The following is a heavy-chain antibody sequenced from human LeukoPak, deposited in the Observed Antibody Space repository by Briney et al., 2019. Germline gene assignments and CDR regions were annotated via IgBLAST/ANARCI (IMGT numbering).Heavy chain of an antibody. CDR3: AKSFGYSRSWFDY. CDR2: ISVNGGGT. V-gene: IGHV3-23*01. Sequence: GGSLRLSCAASGITFSSYAMSWVRRAPGKGLEWVSGISVNGGGTYYADSVKGRFTISRDNSKNTLYLQMSSLRAEDTAVYYCAKSFGYSRSWFDYWGQGTLVTVSS. D-gene: IGHD6-13*01. J-gene: IGHJ4*02. CDR1: GITFSSYA.